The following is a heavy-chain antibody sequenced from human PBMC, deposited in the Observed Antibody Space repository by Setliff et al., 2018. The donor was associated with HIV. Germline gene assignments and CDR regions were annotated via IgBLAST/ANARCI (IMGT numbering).Heavy chain of an antibody. CDR2: VYTTGSA. Sequence: SETLSLTCTVSGGSINSHYWSWIRQPAGKGLEWIGHVYTTGSASYNPSLESRVTILEALSKNQFSLNLDSVTAADTAVYFCARALAGGSGWNYFDLWGPGTLVTVSS. D-gene: IGHD6-19*01. CDR1: GGSINSHY. V-gene: IGHV4-4*07. J-gene: IGHJ4*02. CDR3: ARALAGGSGWNYFDL.